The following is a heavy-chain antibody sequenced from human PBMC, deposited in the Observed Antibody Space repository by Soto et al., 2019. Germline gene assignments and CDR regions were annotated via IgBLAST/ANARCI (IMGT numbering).Heavy chain of an antibody. J-gene: IGHJ4*02. CDR1: GGTFSSYA. V-gene: IGHV1-69*01. Sequence: QVQLVQSGAEVKKPGSSVKVSCKASGGTFSSYAISWVRQAPGQGLECMGGIIPIFGTANYAQKFQGRVTITADESTSTAYMEVSSLRSEDTAVYYCARVAIFGVVRGTYYFDYWGQGTLVTVSS. CDR3: ARVAIFGVVRGTYYFDY. CDR2: IIPIFGTA. D-gene: IGHD3-3*01.